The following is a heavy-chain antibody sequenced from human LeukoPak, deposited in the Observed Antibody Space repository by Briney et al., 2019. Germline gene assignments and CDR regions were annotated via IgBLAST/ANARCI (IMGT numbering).Heavy chain of an antibody. V-gene: IGHV7-4-1*02. CDR2: INTKNGNP. CDR1: GGTLSSYA. CDR3: ARVQAVAGRLDS. J-gene: IGHJ4*02. Sequence: ASVKVSCKTSGGTLSSYAINWVRQAPGQGLEWMGWINTKNGNPTYAQDFTGRFVFSLDTSVSTAYLQITSLKAEDTGVYYCARVQAVAGRLDSWGQGTLVTVST. D-gene: IGHD6-19*01.